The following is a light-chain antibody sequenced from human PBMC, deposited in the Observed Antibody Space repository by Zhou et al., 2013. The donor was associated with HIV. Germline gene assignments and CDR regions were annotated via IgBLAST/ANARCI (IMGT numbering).Light chain of an antibody. CDR3: QQSYSTLALT. Sequence: DIQMTQSPSTLSASVGDRVTITCRASQSISSWLAWYQQKPGKAPKVLIYKASSLESGVPSRFSGSGSGTEFTLTISSLQPDDFATYYCQQSYSTLALTFGGGTKVEIK. CDR2: KAS. J-gene: IGKJ4*01. V-gene: IGKV1-5*03. CDR1: QSISSW.